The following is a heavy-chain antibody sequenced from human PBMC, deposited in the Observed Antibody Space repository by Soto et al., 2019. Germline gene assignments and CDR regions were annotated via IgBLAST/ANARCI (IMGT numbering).Heavy chain of an antibody. V-gene: IGHV3-23*01. Sequence: HPGGSLRLSCAASGFTFNTYAMSWVRQAPGKGLEWVSGISGNGGSTYYADSVKGRFTISRDNSKNTLFLQLNSLRGEDTAIYYCAKVFGSAELLPFDYWGQGTPVTVSS. CDR3: AKVFGSAELLPFDY. D-gene: IGHD3-10*01. J-gene: IGHJ4*02. CDR2: ISGNGGST. CDR1: GFTFNTYA.